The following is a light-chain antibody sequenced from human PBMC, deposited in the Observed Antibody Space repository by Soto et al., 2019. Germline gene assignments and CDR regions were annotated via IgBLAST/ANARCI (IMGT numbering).Light chain of an antibody. V-gene: IGLV2-14*01. J-gene: IGLJ1*01. CDR1: SSDVGGYNY. Sequence: QSVLTQPASVSGSPGQSITISCTGTSSDVGGYNYVSWYQQYPGKAPKLMIYEVSNRPSGVSTRFSGSKSGNTASLTISGLQTEDEADYYCSSYTSGSTYVFGTGTKVTAL. CDR2: EVS. CDR3: SSYTSGSTYV.